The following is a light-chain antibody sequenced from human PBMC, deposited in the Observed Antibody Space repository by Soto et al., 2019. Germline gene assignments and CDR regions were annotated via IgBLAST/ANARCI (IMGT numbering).Light chain of an antibody. V-gene: IGKV3-20*01. J-gene: IGKJ3*01. Sequence: EIVLTQSPGPLSLSPGERASLSCRADQSVNSVYLAWYQHKPGQAPRLLIYGASDRTTGIPDRFSGSGSGTDFTLTISRLEPEDFAVYYCQQYVTSPFTFGPGTKVDI. CDR2: GAS. CDR1: QSVNSVY. CDR3: QQYVTSPFT.